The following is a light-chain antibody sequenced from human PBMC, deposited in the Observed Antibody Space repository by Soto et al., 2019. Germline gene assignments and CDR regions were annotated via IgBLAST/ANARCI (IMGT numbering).Light chain of an antibody. V-gene: IGLV2-8*01. CDR1: SSDVGGYNY. Sequence: QSVLTQPPSASGSPGQSVTISCTGTSSDVGGYNYVSWYQPHPGKVPKLMIYEVSKRPSGVPDRFSGSKSGNTASLTVSGLQAEDEADYYCSSYAGRNTLVFGGGTQLTVL. CDR3: SSYAGRNTLV. CDR2: EVS. J-gene: IGLJ2*01.